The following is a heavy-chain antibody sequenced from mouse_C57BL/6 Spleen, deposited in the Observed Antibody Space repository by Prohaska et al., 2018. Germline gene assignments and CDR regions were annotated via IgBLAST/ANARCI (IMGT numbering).Heavy chain of an antibody. D-gene: IGHD2-12*01. Sequence: PELVQPGASVKISCKASGYTFTDYYMNWVKQSHGKSLEWIGDINPNNGGTSYNQKFKGKAILTVDKSSSTAYMELRSLTSEDSAVYYCARFLYSRGFAYWGQGTLVTVSA. V-gene: IGHV1-26*01. CDR2: INPNNGGT. CDR3: ARFLYSRGFAY. CDR1: GYTFTDYY. J-gene: IGHJ3*01.